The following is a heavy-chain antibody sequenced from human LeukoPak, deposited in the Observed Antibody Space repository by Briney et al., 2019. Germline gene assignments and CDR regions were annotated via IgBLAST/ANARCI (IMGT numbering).Heavy chain of an antibody. D-gene: IGHD5-12*01. CDR2: ISSGSDYM. J-gene: IGHJ4*02. Sequence: GGSLRLACAVSGFAFSSYNMNWVRQSPGKGLGWVPSISSGSDYMYYADSVKGRFTISRDNAKNSLYLEMSSLRAEDTAVYYCARAGLYSGSGLDYWGQGTLVTVSS. CDR3: ARAGLYSGSGLDY. CDR1: GFAFSSYN. V-gene: IGHV3-21*01.